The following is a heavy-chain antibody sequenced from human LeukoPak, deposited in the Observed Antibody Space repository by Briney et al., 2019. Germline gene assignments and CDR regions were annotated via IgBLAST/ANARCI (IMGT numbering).Heavy chain of an antibody. CDR1: GGSISSYY. V-gene: IGHV4-59*01. J-gene: IGHJ6*02. CDR2: IYYSGST. CDR3: ARTSPATPLLRYFDWSSSPMDV. Sequence: PSETLSLTCTVSGGSISSYYWSWIRQPPGKGLEWIGYIYYSGSTNYNPSLKSRVTISVDTSKNQFSLKLSSMTAADTAVYYCARTSPATPLLRYFDWSSSPMDVWGQGTTVTVSS. D-gene: IGHD3-9*01.